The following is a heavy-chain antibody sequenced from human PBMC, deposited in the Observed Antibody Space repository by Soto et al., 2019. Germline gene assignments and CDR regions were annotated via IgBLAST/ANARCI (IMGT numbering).Heavy chain of an antibody. CDR3: AREVIPLTTDWYFDL. V-gene: IGHV4-30-4*01. CDR2: IYASGGT. J-gene: IGHJ2*01. Sequence: QLQLRESGPGLVKPSETLSLTCTVSGGSISGGVGGLYYWSWIRQPPGKGLEWIGYIYASGGTYYTPSLKSRVTISVDTSKNQFSLRLSSVTAADTAVYYCAREVIPLTTDWYFDLWGRGTLVTVSS. CDR1: GGSISGGVGGLYY. D-gene: IGHD4-17*01.